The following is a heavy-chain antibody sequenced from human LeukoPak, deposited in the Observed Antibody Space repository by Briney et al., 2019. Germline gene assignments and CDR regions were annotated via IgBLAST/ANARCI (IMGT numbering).Heavy chain of an antibody. CDR3: ARDPVTLADSYSLYY. J-gene: IGHJ4*02. V-gene: IGHV3-30*04. CDR1: RFTYRSYV. Sequence: PGRSLRLSCAASRFTYRSYVMNWVRQAPGKGLEWVAVISYDGSNKYYADSVKGRFTISRDNSKNTPYLQMYSLRAEDTAVYYCARDPVTLADSYSLYYCGQETLVTVSS. D-gene: IGHD2-21*01. CDR2: ISYDGSNK.